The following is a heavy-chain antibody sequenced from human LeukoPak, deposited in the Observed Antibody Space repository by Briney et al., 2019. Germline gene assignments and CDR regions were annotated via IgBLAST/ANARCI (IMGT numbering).Heavy chain of an antibody. CDR1: GYTFTGYY. CDR3: ARALDLYSSGWYFGY. V-gene: IGHV1-2*02. D-gene: IGHD6-19*01. J-gene: IGHJ4*02. Sequence: ASVKVSCKASGYTFTGYYMHWVRQAPGQGLEWMGWINPNSGGTNYAQKFQGRVTMTRDTSISTAYMELSRLRSDDTAVYYCARALDLYSSGWYFGYWGQGTLVTVSS. CDR2: INPNSGGT.